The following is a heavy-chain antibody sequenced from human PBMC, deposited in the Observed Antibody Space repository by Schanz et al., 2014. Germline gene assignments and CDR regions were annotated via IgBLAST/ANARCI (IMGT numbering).Heavy chain of an antibody. CDR2: ISGSGGST. Sequence: EVQLVESGGGLVKPGGSLRLSCVVSGFIFSDHYMSWIRQAPGKGLEWVAGISGSGGSTDYADSVKGRFIIPRDNSKNTLYLQMNSLRAEDTAVYYCAKDLAVAGDYWGQGTLVTVSS. D-gene: IGHD6-19*01. V-gene: IGHV3-23*04. CDR1: GFIFSDHY. CDR3: AKDLAVAGDY. J-gene: IGHJ4*02.